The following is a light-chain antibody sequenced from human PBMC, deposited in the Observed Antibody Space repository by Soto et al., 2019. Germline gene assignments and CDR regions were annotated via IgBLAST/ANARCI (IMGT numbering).Light chain of an antibody. J-gene: IGKJ1*01. Sequence: EIVLTQSPDTLSLSPGERATLSCRASQSVRSSYLAWYQQKPGQAPRLLIYDASSRATGIPDRVSGSGSGADFTLTISRLESEDFAVYYCQQYGSSPQTFGQGTKVE. CDR2: DAS. V-gene: IGKV3-20*01. CDR3: QQYGSSPQT. CDR1: QSVRSSY.